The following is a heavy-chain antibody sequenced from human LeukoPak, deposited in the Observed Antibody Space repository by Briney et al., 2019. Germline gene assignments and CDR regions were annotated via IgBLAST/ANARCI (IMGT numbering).Heavy chain of an antibody. V-gene: IGHV4-34*01. CDR1: GGSFSGYY. Sequence: SETLSLTCAVYGGSFSGYYWSWIRQPPGKGLEWIGEINHSGSTNYNPSLKSRVTMSVDTSKNQFSLKLSSVTAADTAVYYCARARYDYVWGSYGRAYYYYMDVWGKGTTVTISS. CDR2: INHSGST. J-gene: IGHJ6*03. D-gene: IGHD3-16*01. CDR3: ARARYDYVWGSYGRAYYYYMDV.